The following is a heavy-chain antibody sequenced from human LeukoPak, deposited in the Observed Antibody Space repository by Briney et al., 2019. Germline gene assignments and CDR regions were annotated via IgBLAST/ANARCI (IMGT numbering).Heavy chain of an antibody. CDR1: GVSISSGDYY. CDR2: MYYSGSA. CDR3: ARPYYYDSRIDP. Sequence: SQTLSLTCTVSGVSISSGDYYWSWIRQPPGKGLEWVGYMYYSGSAFYNPSLKSRATISVDTSKNQFSLKLSSVTAADTAVYYCARPYYYDSRIDPWGQGTLVTVSS. D-gene: IGHD3-22*01. V-gene: IGHV4-30-4*01. J-gene: IGHJ5*02.